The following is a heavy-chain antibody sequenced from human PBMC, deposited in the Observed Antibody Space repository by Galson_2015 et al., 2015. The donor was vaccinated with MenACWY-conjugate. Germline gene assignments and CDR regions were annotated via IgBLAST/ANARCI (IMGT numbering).Heavy chain of an antibody. CDR2: IYYSGST. Sequence: ETLSLTCTVSGGSISSSSYYWGWIRQPPGKGLEWIGSIYYSGSTYYNPSLKSRVTISVDTSKNQFSLKLSSVTAADTAVYYCARRVWGAVYYFDYWGQGTLVTVSS. J-gene: IGHJ4*02. CDR1: GGSISSSSYY. D-gene: IGHD3-16*01. CDR3: ARRVWGAVYYFDY. V-gene: IGHV4-39*01.